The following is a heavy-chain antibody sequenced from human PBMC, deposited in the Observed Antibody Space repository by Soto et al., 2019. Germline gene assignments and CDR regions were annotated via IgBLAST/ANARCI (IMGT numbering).Heavy chain of an antibody. CDR1: GGSISSGGYS. D-gene: IGHD2-15*01. V-gene: IGHV4-30-2*01. J-gene: IGHJ2*01. CDR2: IFHSGST. CDR3: ASEGGSGCPDWFINV. Sequence: QLQLQESGSGLVKPSQTLSLTCAVSGGSISSGGYSWSWLRQPPGKGLEWIGYIFHSGSTYYDPSIKSPVTISVDGSKIHFLLEPTAVTVADAVLSYCASEGGSGCPDWFINVWGRGTLVTVSS.